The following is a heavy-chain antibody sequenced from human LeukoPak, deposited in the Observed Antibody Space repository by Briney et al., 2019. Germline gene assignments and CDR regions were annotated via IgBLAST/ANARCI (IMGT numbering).Heavy chain of an antibody. J-gene: IGHJ2*01. V-gene: IGHV3-74*01. Sequence: GGSLRLSCAASGFTFSSYWMHWVRQAPGKGLVWVSRINSDGSSTSYADSVKGRFTISRDNAKNTLFLQMNSLRAEDTAVYYCAGDGQWLAYWYFDLWGRGTLVTVSS. CDR1: GFTFSSYW. D-gene: IGHD6-19*01. CDR3: AGDGQWLAYWYFDL. CDR2: INSDGSST.